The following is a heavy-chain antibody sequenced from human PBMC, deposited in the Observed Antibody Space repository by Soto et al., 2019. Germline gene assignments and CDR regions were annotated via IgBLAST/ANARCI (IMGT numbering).Heavy chain of an antibody. CDR2: IYSGGST. J-gene: IGHJ3*02. CDR3: ARLNYYDSSGFDAFDI. CDR1: GFTVISNY. V-gene: IGHV3-53*01. D-gene: IGHD3-22*01. Sequence: PWGSLRLSCAASGFTVISNYIIFFRHSPFKGLEWVSVIYSGGSTYYADSVKGRFTISRDNSKNTLYLQMNSLRAEDTAVYYCARLNYYDSSGFDAFDIWGQGTMVTVSS.